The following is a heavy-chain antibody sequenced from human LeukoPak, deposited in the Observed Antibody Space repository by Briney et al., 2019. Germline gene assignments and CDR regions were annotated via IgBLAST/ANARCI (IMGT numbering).Heavy chain of an antibody. CDR3: ARDLAYTFPY. J-gene: IGHJ4*02. Sequence: SETLSLTCTVSGGSIRGNYWNWIRQPPGKGLEWLGYIYYSGSTNYNPSFKSRITMSVDTSNNQFSLKLSSVTAADTAVYHCARDLAYTFPYWGQGALVTVSS. CDR1: GGSIRGNY. CDR2: IYYSGST. V-gene: IGHV4-59*01. D-gene: IGHD2/OR15-2a*01.